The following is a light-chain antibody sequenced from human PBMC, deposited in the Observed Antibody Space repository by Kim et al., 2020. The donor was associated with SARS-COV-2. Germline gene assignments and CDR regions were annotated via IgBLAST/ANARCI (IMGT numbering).Light chain of an antibody. CDR2: RDS. CDR3: QTWDSSGV. CDR1: KLGDKY. J-gene: IGLJ2*01. Sequence: SYELTQPPSVSVSPGQTASITCPGDKLGDKYTCWYQQKPGQSPVLVIYRDSRRPSGIPERFSGSNSGNTATLTISGTQAMDEADYYCQTWDSSGVFGGGT. V-gene: IGLV3-1*01.